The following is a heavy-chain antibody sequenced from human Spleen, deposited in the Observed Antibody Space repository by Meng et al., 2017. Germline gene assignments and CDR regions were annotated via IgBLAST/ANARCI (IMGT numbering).Heavy chain of an antibody. CDR3: TIYASGHL. J-gene: IGHJ3*01. CDR1: GVTFSGSD. CDR2: IETKPNNYAT. D-gene: IGHD6-19*01. Sequence: GESLKISCSVSGVTFSGSDIHWVRQASGKGLEWVGRIETKPNNYATSYAASVRGRFTIPRDDSKNTAYLEMNSLKTEDTALYYCTIYASGHLWGQGTMVTVSS. V-gene: IGHV3-73*01.